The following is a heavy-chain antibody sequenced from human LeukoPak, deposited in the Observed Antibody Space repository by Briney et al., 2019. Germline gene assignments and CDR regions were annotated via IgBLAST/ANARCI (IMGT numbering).Heavy chain of an antibody. CDR1: GYTFTNYG. CDR2: ISGYNGNT. Sequence: ASVKVSCKASGYTFTNYGFSWVRQAPGQGLEWMGWISGYNGNTNYAQRLQGRVTMTTDTSTGTAYMELRSLRSDDTAVYYCARDLAYYYDSSGHQYFDYWGQGTLVTVSS. V-gene: IGHV1-18*01. D-gene: IGHD3-22*01. J-gene: IGHJ4*02. CDR3: ARDLAYYYDSSGHQYFDY.